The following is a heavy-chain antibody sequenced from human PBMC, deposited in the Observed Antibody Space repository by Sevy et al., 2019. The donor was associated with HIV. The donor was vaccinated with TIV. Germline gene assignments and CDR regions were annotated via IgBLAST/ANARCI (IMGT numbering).Heavy chain of an antibody. J-gene: IGHJ4*02. V-gene: IGHV4-59*11. CDR2: ICYSGST. D-gene: IGHD5-18*01. Sequence: SETLSLTCTVSGASISSHYWSWIRQPPGKGLEWIGYICYSGSTNYNPSLKSRVTMSVDTSKNQFSLRLRSVTAADTAMYYCAIALRPYSLDTSTYFDYWGQGTLVTVSS. CDR3: AIALRPYSLDTSTYFDY. CDR1: GASISSHY.